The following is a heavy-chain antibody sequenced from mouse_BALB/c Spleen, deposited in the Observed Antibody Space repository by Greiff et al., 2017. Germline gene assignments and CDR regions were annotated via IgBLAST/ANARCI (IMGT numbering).Heavy chain of an antibody. CDR3: ARGGMGNYPYYAMDY. J-gene: IGHJ4*01. V-gene: IGHV1-9*01. Sequence: QVQLQQSGAELMKPGASVKISCKATGYTFSSYWIEWVKQRPGHGLEWIGEILPGSGSTNYNEKFKGKATFTADTSSNTAYMQLSSLTSEDSAVYYCARGGMGNYPYYAMDYWGQGTSVTVSS. CDR1: GYTFSSYW. D-gene: IGHD2-1*01. CDR2: ILPGSGST.